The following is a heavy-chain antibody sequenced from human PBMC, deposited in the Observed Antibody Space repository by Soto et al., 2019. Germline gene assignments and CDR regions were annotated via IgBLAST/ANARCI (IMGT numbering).Heavy chain of an antibody. CDR1: GYSFTSYW. D-gene: IGHD2-15*01. Sequence: GESLKISCKGSGYSFTSYWIGWVRQMPGKGLEWMGIIYPGDSDTRYSPSFQGQVTISADKSISTAYLQWSSLKASDTAMYYCARLDDCSGGSCYHAFDIWGQGTMVTVSS. J-gene: IGHJ3*02. CDR2: IYPGDSDT. V-gene: IGHV5-51*01. CDR3: ARLDDCSGGSCYHAFDI.